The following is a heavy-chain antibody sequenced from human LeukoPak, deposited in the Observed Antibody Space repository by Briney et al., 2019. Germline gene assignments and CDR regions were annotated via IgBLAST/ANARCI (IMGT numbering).Heavy chain of an antibody. CDR2: IYTSGST. D-gene: IGHD6-19*01. CDR3: ARRYSSGWNDAFDI. CDR1: GGSISGYY. V-gene: IGHV4-4*09. J-gene: IGHJ3*02. Sequence: SETLSLTCTVSGGSISGYYWSWIRQPPGKGLEWIGYIYTSGSTNYNPSLKSRVTISVDTSKNQLSLKLSSVTAADTAVYYCARRYSSGWNDAFDIWGQGTMVTVSS.